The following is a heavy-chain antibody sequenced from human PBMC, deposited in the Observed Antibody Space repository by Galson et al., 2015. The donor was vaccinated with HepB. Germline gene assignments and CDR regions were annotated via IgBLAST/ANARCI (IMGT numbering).Heavy chain of an antibody. V-gene: IGHV4-4*02. Sequence: TLSLTCAVSGASISNDRWWSWVRQPPGGGLEWIGEAYHSGGTNYRPSLKSRVTIAVDKSKNQFSLKLTSVTAADTAVYYCARAKEGRGYFDYWGQGTLVTVSS. CDR1: GASISNDRW. CDR2: AYHSGGT. J-gene: IGHJ4*02. CDR3: ARAKEGRGYFDY. D-gene: IGHD3-10*01.